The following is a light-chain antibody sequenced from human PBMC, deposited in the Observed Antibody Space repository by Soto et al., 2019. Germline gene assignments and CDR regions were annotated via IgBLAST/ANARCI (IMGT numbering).Light chain of an antibody. CDR2: GAS. CDR3: QQYNSFPIS. CDR1: QDITNY. J-gene: IGKJ5*01. Sequence: DSQMTQSPSSLSAYVGDRVSRTCRASQDITNYLAWFQLKPGKAPKSLIYGASSLESGVPSKFSGSGSGTDFTLTISSLQPEDFATYYCQQYNSFPISFGEGTRLEI. V-gene: IGKV1-16*02.